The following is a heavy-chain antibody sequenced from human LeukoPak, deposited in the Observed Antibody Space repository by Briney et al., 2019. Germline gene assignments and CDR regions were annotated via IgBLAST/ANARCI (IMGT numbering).Heavy chain of an antibody. CDR2: IYYSGST. D-gene: IGHD6-13*01. Sequence: PSETLSLTCTVSGGSISSSCYYWGWIRQPPGKGLEWIGSIYYSGSTYYNPSLKSRVTISVDTSKNQFSLKLSSVTAADTAVYYCARQKRIAAAGRTNWFDPWGQGTLVTVSS. CDR1: GGSISSSCYY. J-gene: IGHJ5*02. CDR3: ARQKRIAAAGRTNWFDP. V-gene: IGHV4-39*01.